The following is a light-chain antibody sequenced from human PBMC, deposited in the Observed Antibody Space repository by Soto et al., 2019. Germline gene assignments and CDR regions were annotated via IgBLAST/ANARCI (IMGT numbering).Light chain of an antibody. CDR2: GAS. CDR3: HHYAHWPRA. CDR1: QSVRSN. V-gene: IGKV3-15*01. Sequence: EIVMTQSPGTLSVSPGERVTLSCRASQSVRSNLAWLQQKPGQAPRLLIYGASTRATGIPAMFSGSGSGTGFTLTLSSLQSADSAVYYFHHYAHWPRAFGGGPKADI. J-gene: IGKJ4*01.